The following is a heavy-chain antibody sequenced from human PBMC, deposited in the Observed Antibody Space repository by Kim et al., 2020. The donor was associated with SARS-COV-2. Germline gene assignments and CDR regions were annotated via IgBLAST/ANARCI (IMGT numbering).Heavy chain of an antibody. CDR2: IYYSGST. J-gene: IGHJ6*02. CDR3: ARLQLGATDLISRYGMDV. CDR1: GGSISSYY. Sequence: SETLSLTCTVSGGSISSYYWSWIRQPPGKGLEWIGYIYYSGSTNYNPSLKSRVTISVDTSKNQFSLKLSSVTAADTAVYYCARLQLGATDLISRYGMDVWGQGTTVTVSS. D-gene: IGHD1-26*01. V-gene: IGHV4-59*08.